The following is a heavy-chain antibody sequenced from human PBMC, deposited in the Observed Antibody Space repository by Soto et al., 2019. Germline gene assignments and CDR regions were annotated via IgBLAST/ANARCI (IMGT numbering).Heavy chain of an antibody. Sequence: QAQLEQSGGEVKKPGSSVKVSCKASRVAFSKFIVTWVRQAPGLGLEWVGGIIPIFGTANYAQKFKGSVTITAEESTSTSYREVNKLRSEDTAVYYCAKVRYSSPMGYYYGMDVWGQGTTVTVSS. CDR2: IIPIFGTA. J-gene: IGHJ6*02. V-gene: IGHV1-69*01. CDR1: RVAFSKFI. CDR3: AKVRYSSPMGYYYGMDV. D-gene: IGHD6-19*01.